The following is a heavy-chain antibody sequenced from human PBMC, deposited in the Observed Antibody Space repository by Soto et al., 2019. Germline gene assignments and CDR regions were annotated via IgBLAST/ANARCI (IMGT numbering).Heavy chain of an antibody. J-gene: IGHJ5*02. CDR3: ASAAVTGYQQNWFDP. V-gene: IGHV1-2*02. CDR1: GYTFSGFY. CDR2: INPNSGGT. D-gene: IGHD3-9*01. Sequence: GASVKVSCKASGYTFSGFYMHWVRQAPGQGLEWMGWINPNSGGTKSAEKFQGRVTMTRDTSISAAYMELSRLTSDDTAVYYCASAAVTGYQQNWFDPWGQGTLVTVSS.